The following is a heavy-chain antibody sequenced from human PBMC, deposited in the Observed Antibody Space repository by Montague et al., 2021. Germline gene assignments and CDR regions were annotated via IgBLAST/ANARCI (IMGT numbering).Heavy chain of an antibody. CDR1: GFTFSNYW. CDR3: ARNLASAAPGAFDI. J-gene: IGHJ3*02. D-gene: IGHD6-13*01. V-gene: IGHV3-74*01. CDR2: IKYDGSRT. Sequence: SLRLSCAASGFTFSNYWMHWVRQAPGKGLVWVSHIKYDGSRTGYADSVKGRFTISSDNAKATLYLQMNSLRVEDTAVYYCARNLASAAPGAFDIWGQGTMVTVSS.